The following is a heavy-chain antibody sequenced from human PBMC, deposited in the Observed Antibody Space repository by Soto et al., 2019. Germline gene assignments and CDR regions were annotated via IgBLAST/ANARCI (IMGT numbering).Heavy chain of an antibody. D-gene: IGHD2-2*01. CDR2: IFSNDDK. V-gene: IGHV2-26*01. J-gene: IGHJ5*02. CDR3: ALIKDCSRTDCYLASFDP. Sequence: AGRTLGDATEPLTLTCTVSGVSLSNGKLGVSWIRQPPGKALEWLAHIFSNDDKSYSTSLRSRVTISKDTSRSQVVLTMTNMDPLDSATYYCALIKDCSRTDCYLASFDPWGQGTLVTVSS. CDR1: GVSLSNGKLG.